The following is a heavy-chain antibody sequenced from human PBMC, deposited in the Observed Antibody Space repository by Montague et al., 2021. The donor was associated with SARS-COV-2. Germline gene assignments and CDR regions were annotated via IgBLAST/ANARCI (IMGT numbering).Heavy chain of an antibody. CDR2: IYATGSA. V-gene: IGHV4-61*09. J-gene: IGHJ5*02. CDR3: TRVVVVVPASPAPTLFDP. CDR1: GGSVSSRSHF. D-gene: IGHD2-15*01. Sequence: TLSLTCTVSGGSVSSRSHFWSWIRQPAGKGLEWIGHIYATGSANYXPSLESRVTISVDTSNNQFSLRLNPVTAADTAVYYCTRVVVVVPASPAPTLFDPWGQGILVTVSS.